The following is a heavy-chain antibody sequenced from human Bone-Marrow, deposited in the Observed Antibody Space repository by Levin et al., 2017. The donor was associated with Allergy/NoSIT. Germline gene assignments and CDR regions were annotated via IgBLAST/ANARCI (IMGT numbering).Heavy chain of an antibody. V-gene: IGHV3-21*01. CDR2: ISSSGRYI. CDR3: ARDRRADEFWWAVAGTLRPFWYFDL. J-gene: IGHJ2*01. Sequence: PGGSLRLSCAASGFIFSNYSMNWVRQAPGKGLEWVSSISSSGRYIYYADSVKGRFTISRDNAKNSLFLQMNSLRAEDTAMYYCARDRRADEFWWAVAGTLRPFWYFDLWGRGTLVTVSS. D-gene: IGHD6-19*01. CDR1: GFIFSNYS.